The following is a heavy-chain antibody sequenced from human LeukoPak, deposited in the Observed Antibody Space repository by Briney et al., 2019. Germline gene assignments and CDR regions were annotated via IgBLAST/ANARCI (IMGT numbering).Heavy chain of an antibody. V-gene: IGHV3-21*01. Sequence: GGSLRLSCAASGFTFSSYWMNWVRQAPGKGLEWVSFIDTSGSYIYYGDSMKGRFTISRDNAKNSLYLQMSGLRAEDTAVYYCARGRSITLLRGVAMSDGFDIWGQGAMVTVSS. CDR3: ARGRSITLLRGVAMSDGFDI. J-gene: IGHJ3*02. CDR1: GFTFSSYW. CDR2: IDTSGSYI. D-gene: IGHD3-10*01.